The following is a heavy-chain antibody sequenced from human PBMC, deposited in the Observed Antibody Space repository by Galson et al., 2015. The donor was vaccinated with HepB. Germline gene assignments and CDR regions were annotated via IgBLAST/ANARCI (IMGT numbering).Heavy chain of an antibody. CDR3: VRDGTFATPYGHFDY. V-gene: IGHV3-74*01. J-gene: IGHJ4*02. D-gene: IGHD1-1*01. CDR1: RFTFSNYW. Sequence: SLRLSCAASRFTFSNYWMRWVRQAPGKGLVWVSRISSGGGTTAYADSVKGRFTISRDNAKNTLYLQMNSLRVEDTAVYYCVRDGTFATPYGHFDYWGQGTLVTVSS. CDR2: ISSGGGTT.